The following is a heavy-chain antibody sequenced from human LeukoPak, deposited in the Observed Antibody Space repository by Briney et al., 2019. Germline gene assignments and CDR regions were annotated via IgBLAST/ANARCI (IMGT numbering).Heavy chain of an antibody. D-gene: IGHD6-13*01. CDR2: ISSSSSYI. J-gene: IGHJ4*02. CDR3: ASLSSSFLVDY. V-gene: IGHV3-21*01. CDR1: GGSISSSS. Sequence: PSETPSLTCTVSGGSISSSSYYWGWIRQPPGKGLEWVSSISSSSSYIYYADSVRGRFTISRDNAQNSLYLQMNSLRAEDTAVYYCASLSSSFLVDYWGQGTLVTVSS.